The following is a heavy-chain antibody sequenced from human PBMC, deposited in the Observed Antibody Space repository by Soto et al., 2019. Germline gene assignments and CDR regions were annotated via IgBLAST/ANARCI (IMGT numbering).Heavy chain of an antibody. Sequence: QVQLVESGGGVVQPGRSLRLSCAASGFTFSSYAMHWVRQAPGKGLEWVAVISYDGSNKYYADSVKGRFTISRDNSKNTLYLQMNSLRAEDTAVYYCARELMCFDYWGQVTLVTVSS. CDR1: GFTFSSYA. CDR3: ARELMCFDY. D-gene: IGHD2-8*01. J-gene: IGHJ4*02. CDR2: ISYDGSNK. V-gene: IGHV3-30-3*01.